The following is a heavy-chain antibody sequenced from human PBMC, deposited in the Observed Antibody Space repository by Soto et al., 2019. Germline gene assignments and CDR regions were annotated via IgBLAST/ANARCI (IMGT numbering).Heavy chain of an antibody. Sequence: EVQLVESGGGLVQPGGSLRLSCAASGFTVSSNYMSWVRQAPGKGLEWVSVIYSGGSTYYADSVKGRFTISRDNSKNTLYLQMNSLRAEDTAVYYCASVLLISTSAPYGMDVWGQGTTVTVSS. CDR2: IYSGGST. CDR1: GFTVSSNY. J-gene: IGHJ6*02. V-gene: IGHV3-66*01. D-gene: IGHD2-2*01. CDR3: ASVLLISTSAPYGMDV.